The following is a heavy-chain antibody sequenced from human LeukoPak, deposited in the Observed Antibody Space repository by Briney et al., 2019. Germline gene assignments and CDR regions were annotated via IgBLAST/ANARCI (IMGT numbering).Heavy chain of an antibody. CDR2: ISSSSSYI. Sequence: GGCLRLSCAASGFTFSNYSMAWVRQAPGKGLEWVSFISSSSSYIYYADSVKGRFTISRDNAKNSLYLQMNSLRTEDTALYYCAHTVTPRYFQFWGQGTLVTVSS. CDR1: GFTFSNYS. D-gene: IGHD4-17*01. CDR3: AHTVTPRYFQF. J-gene: IGHJ1*01. V-gene: IGHV3-21*01.